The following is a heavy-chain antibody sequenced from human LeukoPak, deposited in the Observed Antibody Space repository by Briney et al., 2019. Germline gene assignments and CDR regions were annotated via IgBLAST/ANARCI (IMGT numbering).Heavy chain of an antibody. CDR2: ISVYNGNT. Sequence: GESLKISCKASGYTFTSYGISWVRQAPGQGLEWMGWISVYNGNTKYVQKFQGRVTMTTDTSTRTAYMELRSLRSDDTAVYYCARHTGSLYDFWSGYIDYWGQGTLVTVSS. J-gene: IGHJ4*02. CDR1: GYTFTSYG. V-gene: IGHV1-18*01. CDR3: ARHTGSLYDFWSGYIDY. D-gene: IGHD3-3*01.